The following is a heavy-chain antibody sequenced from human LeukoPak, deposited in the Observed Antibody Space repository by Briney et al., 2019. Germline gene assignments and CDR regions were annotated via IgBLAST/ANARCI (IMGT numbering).Heavy chain of an antibody. CDR1: GGSISSGSYY. D-gene: IGHD3-9*01. V-gene: IGHV4-61*02. Sequence: SETLSLTCTVSGGSISSGSYYWSWIRQPAGKGLEWLGRIYPSGSTNYNPSLKSRVTISVDTSKNQFSLKLSSVTAADTAVYYCARENQVYDILTGYHSGGWFDPWGQGTLVTVSS. CDR2: IYPSGST. J-gene: IGHJ5*02. CDR3: ARENQVYDILTGYHSGGWFDP.